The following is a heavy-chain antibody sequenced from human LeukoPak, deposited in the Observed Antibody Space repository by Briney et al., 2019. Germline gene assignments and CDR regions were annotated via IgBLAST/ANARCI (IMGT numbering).Heavy chain of an antibody. D-gene: IGHD2-2*03. V-gene: IGHV3-23*01. J-gene: IGHJ6*02. CDR2: ISGSGGST. CDR3: AKVPWIDYYYGMDV. Sequence: GSLRLSCAASGFTFSSYAMSWVRQAPGKGLEWVSAISGSGGSTYYADSVKGRFTISRDNSKNTLYLQMNSLRAEDTAVYYCAKVPWIDYYYGMDVWGQGTTVTV. CDR1: GFTFSSYA.